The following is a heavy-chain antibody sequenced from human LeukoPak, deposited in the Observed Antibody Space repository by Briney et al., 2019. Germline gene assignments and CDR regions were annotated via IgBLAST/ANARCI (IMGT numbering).Heavy chain of an antibody. D-gene: IGHD4-11*01. J-gene: IGHJ5*02. V-gene: IGHV4-39*01. CDR1: GGSISSSSYY. Sequence: SETLSLTCTVSGGSISSSSYYWGWIRQPPGKGLEWIGSIYYSGSTYYNPSLKSRVTISVDTSKNRFSLKLSSVTAADTAVYYCARLTSTTNWFDPWGQGTLVTVSS. CDR2: IYYSGST. CDR3: ARLTSTTNWFDP.